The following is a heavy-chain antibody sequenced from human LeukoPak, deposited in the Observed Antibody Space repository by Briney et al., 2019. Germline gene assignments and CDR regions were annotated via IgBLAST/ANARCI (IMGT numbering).Heavy chain of an antibody. CDR1: GFTFSNYA. CDR3: TRSFWVVRFSLY. J-gene: IGHJ4*02. CDR2: ISDSGGYT. D-gene: IGHD3-3*01. Sequence: GGSLRLSCAVSGFTFSNYAMSWVRQAPGKGLDWGSVISDSGGYTFYADSVKGRFTISRDNSKNTLYLQMNSLRAEDTAVYYCTRSFWVVRFSLYWGQGTLVTVSS. V-gene: IGHV3-23*01.